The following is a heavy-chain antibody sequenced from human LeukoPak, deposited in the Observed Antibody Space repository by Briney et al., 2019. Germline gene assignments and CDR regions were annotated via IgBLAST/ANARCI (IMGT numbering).Heavy chain of an antibody. CDR2: INHNGNVN. D-gene: IGHD3-16*01. CDR1: GFTFSSYW. V-gene: IGHV3-7*03. J-gene: IGHJ6*02. Sequence: GGSLRLSCAASGFTFSSYWMNWARQAPGKGLEWVASINHNGNVNYYVDSVKGRFTISRDNAKNSLYLQMSSLRAEDTAVYFCARGGGLDVWGQGATVTVSS. CDR3: ARGGGLDV.